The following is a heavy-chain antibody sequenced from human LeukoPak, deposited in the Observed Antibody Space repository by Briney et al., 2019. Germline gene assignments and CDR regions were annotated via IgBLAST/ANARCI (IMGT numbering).Heavy chain of an antibody. Sequence: SETLSLTCAVYGGSFSGYYWSWIRQHPGKGLEWIAYIYYSGGTYYNPSLKSRVTISVDTSRNQFSLKLSSVTAADTAVYYCARLPYSNGSLDYWGQGTLVTVSS. V-gene: IGHV4-31*11. CDR2: IYYSGGT. D-gene: IGHD4-11*01. J-gene: IGHJ4*02. CDR3: ARLPYSNGSLDY. CDR1: GGSFSGYY.